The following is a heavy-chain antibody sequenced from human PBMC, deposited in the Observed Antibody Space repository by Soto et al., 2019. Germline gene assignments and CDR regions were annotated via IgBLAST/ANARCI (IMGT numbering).Heavy chain of an antibody. D-gene: IGHD6-19*01. V-gene: IGHV6-1*01. CDR1: GDSVSSNSAA. CDR3: ARDMSSSGWVPENYFDY. J-gene: IGHJ4*02. CDR2: TYYRSKWYN. Sequence: SQTLSLTCAISGDSVSSNSAAWNWIRQSPSRGLEWLGRTYYRSKWYNDYAVSVKSRITINPDTSKNQFSLQLNSVTPEDTAVYYCARDMSSSGWVPENYFDYWGQGTLVTVSS.